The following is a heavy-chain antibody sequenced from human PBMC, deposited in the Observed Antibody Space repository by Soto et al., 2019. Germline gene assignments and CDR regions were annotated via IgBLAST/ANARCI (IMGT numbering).Heavy chain of an antibody. J-gene: IGHJ3*02. V-gene: IGHV4-31*03. CDR2: IYFRGNT. Sequence: PWETLSLTCSVSGDSISRIDYYWTWIRQHPEKGLEWFGNIYFRGNTYYSPSLERRLTISVDTSKNQFSLKLTSVTAADTAVYYCAREGGSYDSGGYLIRGAFDIWGQGTMVTVSS. D-gene: IGHD3-22*01. CDR3: AREGGSYDSGGYLIRGAFDI. CDR1: GDSISRIDYY.